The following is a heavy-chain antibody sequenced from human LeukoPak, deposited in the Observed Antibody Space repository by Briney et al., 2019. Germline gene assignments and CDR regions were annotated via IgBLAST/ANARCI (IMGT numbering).Heavy chain of an antibody. CDR1: GYTFTSYY. Sequence: ASVKVSCKASGYTFTSYYMHWVRQAPGQGLEWMGIINPSGGSTSYAQKFQGRVTMTRDMSTSTVYMELSSLRSEDRAVYYCAARTGAFDIWGQGTMVTVSS. V-gene: IGHV1-46*01. CDR2: INPSGGST. CDR3: AARTGAFDI. J-gene: IGHJ3*02.